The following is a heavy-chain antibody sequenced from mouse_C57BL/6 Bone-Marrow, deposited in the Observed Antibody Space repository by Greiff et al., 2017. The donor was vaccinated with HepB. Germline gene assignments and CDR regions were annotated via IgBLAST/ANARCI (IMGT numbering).Heavy chain of an antibody. CDR2: IYPGNSDT. Sequence: EVQLQQSGTVLARPGASVKMSCKTSGYTFTSYWMHWVKQRPGQGLEWIGAIYPGNSDTSYNQKFKGKAKLTAVTSASTAYMELSSLTNEDSAVYYCTRVGDREGFFFAYWGQGTLVTVSA. J-gene: IGHJ3*01. CDR3: TRVGDREGFFFAY. CDR1: GYTFTSYW. D-gene: IGHD3-3*01. V-gene: IGHV1-5*01.